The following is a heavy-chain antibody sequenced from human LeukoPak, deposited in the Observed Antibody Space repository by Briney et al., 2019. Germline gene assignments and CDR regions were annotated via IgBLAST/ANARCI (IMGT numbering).Heavy chain of an antibody. CDR1: GFTFSSYS. J-gene: IGHJ4*02. Sequence: PGGSLRLSCAASGFTFSSYSMNWVRQAPGKGLEWVSGINWNGGSTGYADSVKGRFAISRDNAKNSLYLQMNSLRAEDTALYYCARAWGRRSGSYAYWGQGTLVTVSS. CDR2: INWNGGST. D-gene: IGHD1-26*01. V-gene: IGHV3-20*04. CDR3: ARAWGRRSGSYAY.